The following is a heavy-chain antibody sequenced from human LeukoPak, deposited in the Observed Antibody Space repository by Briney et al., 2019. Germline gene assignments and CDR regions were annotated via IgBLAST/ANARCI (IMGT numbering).Heavy chain of an antibody. Sequence: GGSLRLSCAASGFIFSDYSMNWVRQAPGKGLEWVSYISSSSNTIYYADSVKGRFTISRDNAKNSLYLQMNSLRDEDTAVYYCARDLSGDYGMDVWGQGTTVTVSS. J-gene: IGHJ6*02. CDR1: GFIFSDYS. V-gene: IGHV3-48*02. CDR3: ARDLSGDYGMDV. CDR2: ISSSSNTI. D-gene: IGHD3-10*01.